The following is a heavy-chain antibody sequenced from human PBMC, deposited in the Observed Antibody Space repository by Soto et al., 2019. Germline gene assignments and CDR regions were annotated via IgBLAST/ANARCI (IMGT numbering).Heavy chain of an antibody. J-gene: IGHJ2*01. V-gene: IGHV4-34*01. CDR3: ARAKLLSSSLRSNYWYFDL. D-gene: IGHD6-13*01. CDR1: GESFRGYY. CDR2: INHSGST. Sequence: QVHLQQWGAGLLKSSETLSLTCAVYGESFRGYYWTWIRQPPGKGLEWIGEINHSGSTNYNPSLXLRVTISVDTXXNXFSXNLNSVTAADTAVYYCARAKLLSSSLRSNYWYFDLWGRDTLVTVSS.